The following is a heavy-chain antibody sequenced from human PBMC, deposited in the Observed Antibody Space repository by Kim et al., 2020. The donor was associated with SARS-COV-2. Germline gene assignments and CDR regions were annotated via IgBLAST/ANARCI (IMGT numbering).Heavy chain of an antibody. J-gene: IGHJ4*02. Sequence: GGSLRLSCAASGFTFSSYSMNWVRQAPGKGLEWVSSISSSSSYIYYADSVKCRFTISRDNAKNSLYLQMNSLRAEDTAVYYCATGRVAADFDYWGQGTLVTVSS. D-gene: IGHD2-15*01. V-gene: IGHV3-21*01. CDR1: GFTFSSYS. CDR3: ATGRVAADFDY. CDR2: ISSSSSYI.